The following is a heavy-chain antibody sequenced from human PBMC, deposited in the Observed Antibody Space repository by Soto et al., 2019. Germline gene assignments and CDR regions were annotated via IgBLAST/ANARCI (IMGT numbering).Heavy chain of an antibody. CDR2: VYWDGEK. CDR3: AHRPNCWSSSCFYFDY. Sequence: QITLKESGPTLVKPTQTLTLTCTFSGFSLSTSGVGVGWVRQPPGKALEWLALVYWDGEKRYSPSLKSRLTITXXTXKIXVVLTMTNVDPVDTATYYCAHRPNCWSSSCFYFDYWGQGILVTVSS. J-gene: IGHJ4*02. V-gene: IGHV2-5*02. D-gene: IGHD3-3*01. CDR1: GFSLSTSGVG.